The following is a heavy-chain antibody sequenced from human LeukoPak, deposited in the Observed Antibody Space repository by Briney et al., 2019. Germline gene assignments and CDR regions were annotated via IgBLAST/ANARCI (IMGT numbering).Heavy chain of an antibody. CDR1: GGSISSSSYY. D-gene: IGHD3-9*01. V-gene: IGHV4-39*07. CDR2: IYYSGST. CDR3: ARPRANYDILTGDDAFDI. Sequence: SETLSLTCTVSGGSISSSSYYWGWIRQPPGKGLEWIGSIYYSGSTYYNPSLKSRVTISVDTSKNQFSLKLSSVTAADTAVYYCARPRANYDILTGDDAFDIWGQGTMVTVSS. J-gene: IGHJ3*02.